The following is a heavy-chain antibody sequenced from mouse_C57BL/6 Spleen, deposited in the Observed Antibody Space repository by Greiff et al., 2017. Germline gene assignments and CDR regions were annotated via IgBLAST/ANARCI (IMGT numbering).Heavy chain of an antibody. Sequence: VQLVESGAELVRPGASVTLSCKASGYTFTDYEMHWVKQTPVHGLEWIGAIDPETGGTAYNQKFKGKAILTADKSSSTAYMELRSLTSEDSAVYYCLIYYGYDLFAYWGQGTLVTVSA. CDR2: IDPETGGT. J-gene: IGHJ3*01. CDR3: LIYYGYDLFAY. D-gene: IGHD2-2*01. CDR1: GYTFTDYE. V-gene: IGHV1-15*01.